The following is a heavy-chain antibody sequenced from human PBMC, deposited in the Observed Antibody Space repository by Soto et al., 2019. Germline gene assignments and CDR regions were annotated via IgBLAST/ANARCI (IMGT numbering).Heavy chain of an antibody. V-gene: IGHV4-59*01. J-gene: IGHJ3*02. CDR2: IYYSGST. CDR1: GGSISSYY. Sequence: SETLSLTCTVSGGSISSYYWSWIRQPPGKGLEWIGYIYYSGSTNYNPSLKSRVTISVDTSRNQFSLKLSSVTAADTAVYYCAREGHDYVWGSYRYRGAFGIWGQGTMVTVSS. CDR3: AREGHDYVWGSYRYRGAFGI. D-gene: IGHD3-16*02.